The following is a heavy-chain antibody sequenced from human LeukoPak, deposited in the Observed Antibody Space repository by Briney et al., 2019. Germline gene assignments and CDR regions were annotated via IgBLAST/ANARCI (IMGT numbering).Heavy chain of an antibody. J-gene: IGHJ4*02. CDR2: ISGSGGST. V-gene: IGHV3-23*01. Sequence: QSGGSLRLSCAASGFTFSSYAMSWVRQAPGKGREWVSAISGSGGSTYYADSVKGRFTISRDNSKNTLYLQMNSLRAEDTAVYYCAKVGADGGYSGYEEYYFDYWGQGTLVTVSS. CDR1: GFTFSSYA. D-gene: IGHD5-12*01. CDR3: AKVGADGGYSGYEEYYFDY.